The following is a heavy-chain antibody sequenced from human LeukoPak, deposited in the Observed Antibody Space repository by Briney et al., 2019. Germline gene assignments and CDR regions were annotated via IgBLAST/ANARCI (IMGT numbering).Heavy chain of an antibody. CDR2: IIPMFGTA. V-gene: IGHV1-69*06. Sequence: SVKVSCKASGGTFSSYDTSWVRQAPGQGLEWMGGIIPMFGTANYAQKFQGRVTISADKSTSTAYMELSSLRSEDTAVYYCAKIYCSSNSCYDGRGWFDPWGQGTLVTVSS. CDR3: AKIYCSSNSCYDGRGWFDP. J-gene: IGHJ5*02. D-gene: IGHD2-2*01. CDR1: GGTFSSYD.